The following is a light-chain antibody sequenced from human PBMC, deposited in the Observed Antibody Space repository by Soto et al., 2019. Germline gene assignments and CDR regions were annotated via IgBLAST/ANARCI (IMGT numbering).Light chain of an antibody. CDR1: QSVSSN. V-gene: IGKV3-15*01. CDR3: QQYDDWPIT. CDR2: DGS. Sequence: EIFMTQSPSSLSVSPGERATLSCRASQSVSSNLAWYQQKPGQAPRLLIYDGSTRALGIPARFSGSESGTEFTLTISSLQSEDFAVYFCQQYDDWPITFGQGTRLEIK. J-gene: IGKJ5*01.